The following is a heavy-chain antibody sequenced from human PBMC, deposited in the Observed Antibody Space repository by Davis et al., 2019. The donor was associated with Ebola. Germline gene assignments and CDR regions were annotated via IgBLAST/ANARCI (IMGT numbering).Heavy chain of an antibody. CDR3: ARGILTGYYFDY. CDR1: GGSFSGYY. J-gene: IGHJ4*02. D-gene: IGHD3-9*01. V-gene: IGHV4-34*01. CDR2: INHSGST. Sequence: MPSETLSLTCAVYGGSFSGYYWSWIRQPPGKGLEWIGEINHSGSTNYNPSLKSRVTISVDTSKNQFSLKLSSVTAADTAVYYCARGILTGYYFDYWGQGTLVTVSS.